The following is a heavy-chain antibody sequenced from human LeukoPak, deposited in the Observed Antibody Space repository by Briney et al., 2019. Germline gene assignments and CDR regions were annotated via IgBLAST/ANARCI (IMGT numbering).Heavy chain of an antibody. D-gene: IGHD4-17*01. V-gene: IGHV4-4*02. J-gene: IGHJ4*02. Sequence: PSETLSLTCAVSGGSISSSNWWGGVRRPPGKGLGWIGEIYHSGSTNYNPSLKGRVTISVDKSKNQFSLKLSSVTAADTAVYYCARGLNRNDYGDYGYWGQGTLVTVSS. CDR2: IYHSGST. CDR3: ARGLNRNDYGDYGY. CDR1: GGSISSSNW.